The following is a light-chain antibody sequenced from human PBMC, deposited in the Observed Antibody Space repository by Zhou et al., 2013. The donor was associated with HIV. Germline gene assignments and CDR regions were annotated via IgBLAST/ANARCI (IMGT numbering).Light chain of an antibody. Sequence: EIVLTQSPGTLSLSPGERATLSCRASQSVSSAYLAWHQQKPGQAPSLLIYGSTTRATGIPDRFSGSWSGSDFILSISRLEPEDFAVYYCQQYGNLPTTFGQGTRLEIK. J-gene: IGKJ5*01. CDR1: QSVSSAY. CDR2: GST. V-gene: IGKV3-20*01. CDR3: QQYGNLPTT.